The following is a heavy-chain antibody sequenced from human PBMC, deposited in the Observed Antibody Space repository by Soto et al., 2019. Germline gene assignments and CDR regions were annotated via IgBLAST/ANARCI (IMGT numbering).Heavy chain of an antibody. CDR1: GFTFSSSW. CDR2: IKQDGSEK. CDR3: ARDPRGSWYFDL. D-gene: IGHD2-15*01. Sequence: GGSLRLSCAASGFTFSSSWMSWVRQAPGKGLEWVANIKQDGSEKYYVDSVKGRFTISRDNAKNSLYLQMNSLRAEDTAVYYCARDPRGSWYFDLWGRGTLVTVSS. V-gene: IGHV3-7*01. J-gene: IGHJ2*01.